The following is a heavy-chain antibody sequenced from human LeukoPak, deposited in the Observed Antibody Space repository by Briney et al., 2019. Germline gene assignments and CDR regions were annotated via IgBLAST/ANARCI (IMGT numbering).Heavy chain of an antibody. CDR2: IRSDGGDT. D-gene: IGHD6-6*01. Sequence: PGGSLRLSCEASGFTFSNYWMHWVRQVPGKGLVWVSRIRSDGGDTTYVDFVQGRFTISRDNVKNMLYLQMNSLRAEDTAVYYCARLAARQILGYYGMDVWGQGTTVTVSS. CDR3: ARLAARQILGYYGMDV. J-gene: IGHJ6*02. CDR1: GFTFSNYW. V-gene: IGHV3-74*01.